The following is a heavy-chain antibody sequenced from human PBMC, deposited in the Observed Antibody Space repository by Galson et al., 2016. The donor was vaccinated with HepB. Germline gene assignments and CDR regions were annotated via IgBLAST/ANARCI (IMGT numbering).Heavy chain of an antibody. CDR3: ARGKRARDDFLTAYQMGTTLATFTPHDFDY. D-gene: IGHD3-9*01. Sequence: SLRLSCAASGFIFSHYGMHWVRQAPGEGLEWVAMIWFDGSSKHHSDSVRGRFTISRDNSKNTLYLEMNSLRAEDTAVYYCARGKRARDDFLTAYQMGTTLATFTPHDFDYWGQGPLVPVSS. CDR1: GFIFSHYG. J-gene: IGHJ4*02. V-gene: IGHV3-33*01. CDR2: IWFDGSSK.